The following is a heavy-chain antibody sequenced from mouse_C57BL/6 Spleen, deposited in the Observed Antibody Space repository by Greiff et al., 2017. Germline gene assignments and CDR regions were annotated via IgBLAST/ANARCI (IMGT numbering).Heavy chain of an antibody. CDR3: ARYCDGYYPWYFEV. D-gene: IGHD2-3*01. CDR1: GFTFTDYY. Sequence: EVKLMESGGGLVQPGGSLSLSCAASGFTFTDYYMSWVRQPPGKALEWLGFIRNKANGYTIEYSATVKGRFTISRDNSQSILYLQMNALRAEDSATYYGARYCDGYYPWYFEVWGTGTTVTVSS. CDR2: IRNKANGYTI. J-gene: IGHJ1*03. V-gene: IGHV7-3*01.